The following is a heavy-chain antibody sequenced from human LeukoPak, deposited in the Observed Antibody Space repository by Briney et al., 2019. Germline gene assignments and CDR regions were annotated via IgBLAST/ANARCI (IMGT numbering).Heavy chain of an antibody. CDR1: GYTFIDYY. CDR2: INPNSGGT. CDR3: ARDHDSSSWSPNYYYYYYYMDV. D-gene: IGHD6-13*01. Sequence: ASVKVSCKTSGYTFIDYYMHWVRQAPGQGLEWMGWINPNSGGTNYAQKFQGRVTMTRDTSISTAYMELSRLRSDDTAVYYCARDHDSSSWSPNYYYYYYYMDVWGKGTTVTVSS. J-gene: IGHJ6*03. V-gene: IGHV1-2*02.